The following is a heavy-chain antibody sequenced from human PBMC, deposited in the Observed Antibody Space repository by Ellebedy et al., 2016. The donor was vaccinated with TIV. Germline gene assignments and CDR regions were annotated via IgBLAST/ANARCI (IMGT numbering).Heavy chain of an antibody. J-gene: IGHJ6*02. CDR3: AKSYGMDV. V-gene: IGHV3-7*01. Sequence: GGSLRLSCAASGFSFSSYWMIWVRQAPGKGLEWVANMRQDGSQKYYADSVKGRFTISRDNARDSLYLQMNSLRAEDTAVYYCAKSYGMDVWGQGTTVTVSS. CDR1: GFSFSSYW. CDR2: MRQDGSQK.